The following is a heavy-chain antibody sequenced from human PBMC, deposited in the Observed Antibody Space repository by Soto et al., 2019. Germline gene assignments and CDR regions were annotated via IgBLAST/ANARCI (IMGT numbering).Heavy chain of an antibody. Sequence: QVQLQESGPGLVRPSETLSLTCTVSGASITNSHWSWIRQSPGKGLEYIGYIFYTGGSNYNPSLGRRVSMSVDTSNNQVFLTLSSVTAADTAVYYCARRGTAPPLLTGWLDPWGQGTLVIVSS. CDR1: GASITNSH. D-gene: IGHD6-6*01. J-gene: IGHJ5*02. CDR3: ARRGTAPPLLTGWLDP. V-gene: IGHV4-59*08. CDR2: IFYTGGS.